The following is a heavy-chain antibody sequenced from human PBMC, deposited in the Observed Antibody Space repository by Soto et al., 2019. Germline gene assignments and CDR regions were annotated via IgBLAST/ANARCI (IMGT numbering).Heavy chain of an antibody. CDR3: ATSIAEDQRRNYYYNGMDV. Sequence: SETLSLTCTVSGGSISSGDYYWSWIRQPPGKGLEWIGYIYYSGSTYYNPSLKSRVTISVDTSKNQFSLKLSSVTAADTAVYYCATSIAEDQRRNYYYNGMDVWGQGTTVTVSS. V-gene: IGHV4-30-4*01. J-gene: IGHJ6*02. D-gene: IGHD6-6*01. CDR1: GGSISSGDYY. CDR2: IYYSGST.